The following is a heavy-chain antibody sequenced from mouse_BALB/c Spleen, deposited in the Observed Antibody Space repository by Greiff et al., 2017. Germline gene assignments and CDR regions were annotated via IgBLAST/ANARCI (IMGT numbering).Heavy chain of an antibody. CDR1: GFTFSSYA. CDR2: ISSGGST. V-gene: IGHV5-6-5*01. D-gene: IGHD1-1*01. J-gene: IGHJ2*01. CDR3: ARGLYGSQGFDY. Sequence: EVQLVESGGGLVKPGGSLKLSCAASGFTFSSYAMSWVRQTPEKRLEWVASISSGGSTYYPDSVKGGFTISRDNARNILYLQMSSLRSEDTAMYYCARGLYGSQGFDYWGQGTTLTVSS.